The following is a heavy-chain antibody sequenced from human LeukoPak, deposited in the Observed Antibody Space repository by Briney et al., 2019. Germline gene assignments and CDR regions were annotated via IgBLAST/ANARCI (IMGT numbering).Heavy chain of an antibody. V-gene: IGHV4-59*01. CDR2: IYYNGST. CDR1: CGSISSYY. Sequence: SETLSLTCTVSCGSISSYYWSWIRQPPGKGLEWIGYIYYNGSTNYNPSLKSRVTISVDTSKNQFSLKLSSVTAADTAVYYCARAPPLWFGELYFDYWGQGTLVTVSS. CDR3: ARAPPLWFGELYFDY. J-gene: IGHJ4*02. D-gene: IGHD3-10*01.